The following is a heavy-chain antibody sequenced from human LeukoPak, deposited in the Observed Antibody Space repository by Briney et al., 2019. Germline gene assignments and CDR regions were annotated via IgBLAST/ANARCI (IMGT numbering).Heavy chain of an antibody. D-gene: IGHD3-10*01. CDR2: IEGKTDGETT. J-gene: IGHJ4*02. V-gene: IGHV3-15*04. CDR1: GFTFSSYE. CDR3: TTEGYYVSGIY. Sequence: PGGSLRLSCAASGFTFSSYEMNWVRQAPGKGLEWVGRIEGKTDGETTDYATPVKGRFIISRDDSKDTLYLQTNSLKTEDTAVYYCTTEGYYVSGIYWGQGTLVTVSS.